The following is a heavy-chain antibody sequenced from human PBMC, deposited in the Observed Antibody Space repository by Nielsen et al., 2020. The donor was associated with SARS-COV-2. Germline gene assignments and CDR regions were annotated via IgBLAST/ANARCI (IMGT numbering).Heavy chain of an antibody. CDR1: GGSFSGYY. V-gene: IGHV4-34*01. Sequence: SETLSLTCAVYGGSFSGYYWSWIRQPPGKGLEWIGEINHSGSTNYNPSLKSRVTISVDTSKNQFSLKLSSVTAADTAVYYCARDPSGIAARWYYYYMDVWGKGTTVTVSS. CDR2: INHSGST. CDR3: ARDPSGIAARWYYYYMDV. J-gene: IGHJ6*03. D-gene: IGHD6-6*01.